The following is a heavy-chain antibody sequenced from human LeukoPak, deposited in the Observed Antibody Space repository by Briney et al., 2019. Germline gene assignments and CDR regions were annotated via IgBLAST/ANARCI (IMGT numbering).Heavy chain of an antibody. CDR3: ARNRRGDY. V-gene: IGHV3-7*01. Sequence: GGCLRLSCAASGFTFSNYWMSWVRLAPGKGLEWVANIRPDGSQTFYVDSVKGRITISRDNTKNSLYLQMNTLRAEDTAVYYCARNRRGDYWGQGTLVTVSS. CDR1: GFTFSNYW. CDR2: IRPDGSQT. J-gene: IGHJ4*02.